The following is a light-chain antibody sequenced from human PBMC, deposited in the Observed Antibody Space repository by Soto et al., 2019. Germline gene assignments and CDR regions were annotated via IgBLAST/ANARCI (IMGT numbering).Light chain of an antibody. J-gene: IGKJ2*01. Sequence: DIQMTQSPSSLSASVGDRVSITCRASQNIIFYLNWYQQKIGKAPKLLIYAASNLQSGVPSRFSGTGSGVDFTLTISNLQPEDSATYFCQQSYTTPVYSFGQGTKLEIK. CDR1: QNIIFY. CDR2: AAS. V-gene: IGKV1-39*01. CDR3: QQSYTTPVYS.